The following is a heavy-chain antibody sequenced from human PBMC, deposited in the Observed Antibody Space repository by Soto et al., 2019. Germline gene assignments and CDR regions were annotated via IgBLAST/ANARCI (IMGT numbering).Heavy chain of an antibody. V-gene: IGHV4-59*08. Sequence: PSETLSLTCTVSVGSISSYYWSWIRQPPGKGLEWIWYIYYSGSTNYNPSLKSRVTISVDTSKNQFSLKLSSVTAADTAVYYCARTLGYCSSTSGPVGRYYYYYMDVWGKGTTVTVSS. J-gene: IGHJ6*03. CDR1: VGSISSYY. CDR2: IYYSGST. D-gene: IGHD2-2*01. CDR3: ARTLGYCSSTSGPVGRYYYYYMDV.